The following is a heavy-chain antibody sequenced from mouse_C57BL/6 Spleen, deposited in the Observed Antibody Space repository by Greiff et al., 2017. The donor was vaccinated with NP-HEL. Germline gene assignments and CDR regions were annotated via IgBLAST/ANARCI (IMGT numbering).Heavy chain of an antibody. Sequence: VKLMESGPELVKPGASVKISCKASGYAFSSSWMNWVKQRPGKGLEWIGRIYPGDGDTNYNEKFKSKATLTVDKPSSTAYMQLSSLTSEDSAVYYCARAWDSIYGWYFDVWGTGTTVTVSS. D-gene: IGHD2-5*01. CDR3: ARAWDSIYGWYFDV. J-gene: IGHJ1*03. CDR2: IYPGDGDT. CDR1: GYAFSSSW. V-gene: IGHV1-82*01.